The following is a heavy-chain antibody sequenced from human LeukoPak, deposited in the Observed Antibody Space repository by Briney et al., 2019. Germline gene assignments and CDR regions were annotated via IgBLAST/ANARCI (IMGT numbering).Heavy chain of an antibody. CDR3: ARGAYGDYHFDY. Sequence: GGSLRLSCAASGFTFSSYSMNWVRQAPGKGLEWVSSISSSSSYIYYADSVKGRFTISRDNAKNSLYLQMNSLRAEDTAVYYCARGAYGDYHFDYWGQGTLVTVSS. J-gene: IGHJ4*02. CDR2: ISSSSSYI. D-gene: IGHD4-17*01. CDR1: GFTFSSYS. V-gene: IGHV3-21*01.